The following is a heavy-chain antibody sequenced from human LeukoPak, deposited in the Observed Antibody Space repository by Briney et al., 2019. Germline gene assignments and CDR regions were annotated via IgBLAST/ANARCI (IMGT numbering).Heavy chain of an antibody. CDR2: IYGSGIT. D-gene: IGHD3-22*01. CDR3: ATLKFYDSTGYSPGYYMAV. J-gene: IGHJ6*03. V-gene: IGHV4-4*07. Sequence: SETLSLTCTVSGGSIISNYWSWIRQSAATGLEWIGRIYGSGITDYNPSLKRRGTMSLDASRKQFALRLTSVTAADTAVYYCATLKFYDSTGYSPGYYMAVWGKGTTVSVFS. CDR1: GGSIISNY.